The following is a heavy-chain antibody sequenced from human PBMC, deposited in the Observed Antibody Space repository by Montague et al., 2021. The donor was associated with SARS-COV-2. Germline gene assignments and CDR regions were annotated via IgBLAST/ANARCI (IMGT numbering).Heavy chain of an antibody. Sequence: SETLSLTCSVHGGSISSGSYYWAWMRQPPGKGLEWIGSIYFTGGRSPNQSLKSRATLSIDRSKNQFYLNLLYVTAADTAVYYCVRAMSPPGVWFDPGGQGTQVTVSS. J-gene: IGHJ5*02. CDR1: GGSISSGSYY. CDR3: VRAMSPPGVWFDP. CDR2: IYFTGGR. V-gene: IGHV4-39*07. D-gene: IGHD5/OR15-5a*01.